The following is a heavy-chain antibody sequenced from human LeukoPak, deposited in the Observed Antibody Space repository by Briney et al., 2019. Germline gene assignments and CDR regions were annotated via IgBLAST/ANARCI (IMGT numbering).Heavy chain of an antibody. V-gene: IGHV3-66*01. Sequence: GGSLRLPCAASGFTVSSNYMSWVRQAPGKGLEWVSVIYSGGSTYYADSVKGRFTISRDNSKNTLYLQMNSLRADDTAVYYCARTREQQLVRMALDYWGQGTLVSVSS. CDR3: ARTREQQLVRMALDY. D-gene: IGHD6-13*01. J-gene: IGHJ4*02. CDR1: GFTVSSNY. CDR2: IYSGGST.